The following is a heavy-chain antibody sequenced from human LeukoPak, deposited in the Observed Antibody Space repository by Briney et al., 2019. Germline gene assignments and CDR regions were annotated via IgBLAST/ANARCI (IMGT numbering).Heavy chain of an antibody. V-gene: IGHV1-69*05. CDR3: ARGDIVATQKGAFDI. J-gene: IGHJ3*02. CDR2: IIPIFGTA. CDR1: GGTFSSYA. Sequence: ASVKVSCKASGGTFSSYAISWVRQAPGQGLEWMGGIIPIFGTANYAQKFQGRVTITTDESTSTAYMELSSLISEDTAVYYCARGDIVATQKGAFDIWGQGTMVTVSS. D-gene: IGHD5-12*01.